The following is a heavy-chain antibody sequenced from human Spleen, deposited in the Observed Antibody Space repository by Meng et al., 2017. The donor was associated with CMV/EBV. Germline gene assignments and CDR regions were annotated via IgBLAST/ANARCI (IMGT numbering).Heavy chain of an antibody. CDR2: INPNNGDT. Sequence: ASVKVSCKASGYTFTNYYVHWVRQAPGQGLEWMGWINPNNGDTHYAQKFQGRVTMTRDTSITTAYMELNRLRSDDTAVYYCAREVGVLSAALYYIDYWGQGTTVTVSS. D-gene: IGHD2-2*01. V-gene: IGHV1-2*02. J-gene: IGHJ4*03. CDR1: GYTFTNYY. CDR3: AREVGVLSAALYYIDY.